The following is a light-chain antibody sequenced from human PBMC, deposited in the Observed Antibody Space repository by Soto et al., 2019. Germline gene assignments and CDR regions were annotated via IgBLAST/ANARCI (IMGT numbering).Light chain of an antibody. CDR1: SSNIGSGYD. CDR3: QSYDSRLSGYV. V-gene: IGLV1-40*01. Sequence: QSVLTQPPSVSGAPGQRVTISCTGKSSNIGSGYDVHWYQQLPGTAPKRLIYGNGNRPSSVPDRFSVSESGTSASLAITVLRAEDESDYYGQSYDSRLSGYVFGNGTKLTVL. J-gene: IGLJ1*01. CDR2: GNG.